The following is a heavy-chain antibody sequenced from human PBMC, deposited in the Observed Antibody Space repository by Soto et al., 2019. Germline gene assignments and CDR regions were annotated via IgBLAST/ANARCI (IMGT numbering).Heavy chain of an antibody. CDR1: GYTFSSYT. V-gene: IGHV1-69*02. Sequence: GASVKVSCKASGYTFSSYTISWVRQAPGQGLEWMGRIIPILGIANYAQKFQGRVTITADKSTSTAYMELSSLRSEDTAVYYCARGGGYGDPDAFDIWGQGTMVTVSS. D-gene: IGHD4-17*01. CDR3: ARGGGYGDPDAFDI. CDR2: IIPILGIA. J-gene: IGHJ3*02.